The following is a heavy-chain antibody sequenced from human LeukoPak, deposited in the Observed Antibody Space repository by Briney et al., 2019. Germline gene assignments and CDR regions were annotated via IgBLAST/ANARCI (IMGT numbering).Heavy chain of an antibody. CDR2: ISSSGSTI. J-gene: IGHJ4*02. CDR3: ARNQEGGAGSCYFDS. D-gene: IGHD2-15*01. V-gene: IGHV3-48*03. CDR1: GFTFSSYE. Sequence: GGSLRLSCAASGFTFSSYEMNWVRQAPGKGLEWVSYISSSGSTIYYADSVKGRFTISRDNAKNSLYLQMNSLRAEDTAVYYCARNQEGGAGSCYFDSWGQGTLVTVSS.